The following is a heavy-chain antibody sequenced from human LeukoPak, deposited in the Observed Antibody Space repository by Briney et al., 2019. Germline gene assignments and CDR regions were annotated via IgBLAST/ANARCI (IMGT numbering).Heavy chain of an antibody. CDR3: ARGQLSNTAMVTR. CDR2: INPNSGGT. Sequence: ASVKVSCKASGYTFTGYYMHWVRQAPGQGLEWMGWINPNSGGTNYAQKFQGRVTMTRDTSISTAYTGLSRLRSDDTAVYYCARGQLSNTAMVTRWGQGTLVTVSS. D-gene: IGHD5-18*01. CDR1: GYTFTGYY. V-gene: IGHV1-2*02. J-gene: IGHJ4*02.